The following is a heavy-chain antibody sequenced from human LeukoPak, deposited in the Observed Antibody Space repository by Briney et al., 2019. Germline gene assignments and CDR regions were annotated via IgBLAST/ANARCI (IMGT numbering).Heavy chain of an antibody. CDR2: IIPIFGTA. CDR1: GYTFTSYA. D-gene: IGHD3-22*01. J-gene: IGHJ4*02. Sequence: GASVKVSCKASGYTFTSYAMNWVRQAPGQGLEWMGGIIPIFGTANYAQKFQGRVTITADKSTSTAYMELSSLRSEDTAVYYCARAPYYYDSSGYPLAYWGQGTLVTVSS. V-gene: IGHV1-69*06. CDR3: ARAPYYYDSSGYPLAY.